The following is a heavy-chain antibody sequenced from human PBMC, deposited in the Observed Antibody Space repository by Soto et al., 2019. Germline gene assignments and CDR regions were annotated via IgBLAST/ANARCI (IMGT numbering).Heavy chain of an antibody. Sequence: SETLSLTCAVYGGSFSGYYWSWIRQPPGKGLEWIGEINHSGSTNYNPSLKSRVTISVDTSKNQFSLKLSSVTAADTAVYYCARGGDSSSWYLFSRFFDPWGQGTLVTVSS. D-gene: IGHD6-13*01. CDR1: GGSFSGYY. V-gene: IGHV4-34*01. CDR3: ARGGDSSSWYLFSRFFDP. CDR2: INHSGST. J-gene: IGHJ5*02.